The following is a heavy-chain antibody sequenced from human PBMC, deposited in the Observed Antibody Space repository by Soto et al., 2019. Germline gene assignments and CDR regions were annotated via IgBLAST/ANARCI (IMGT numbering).Heavy chain of an antibody. CDR1: GFTFSSYA. Sequence: LRLSCAASGFTFSSYAMSWVRQAPGKGLEWVSAISGSGGSTYYADSVKGRFTISRDNSKNTLYLQMNSLRAEDTAVYYCAKDVRKDGSSWYSAANPTDFDYWGQGTLVTVSS. D-gene: IGHD6-13*01. V-gene: IGHV3-23*01. CDR2: ISGSGGST. J-gene: IGHJ4*02. CDR3: AKDVRKDGSSWYSAANPTDFDY.